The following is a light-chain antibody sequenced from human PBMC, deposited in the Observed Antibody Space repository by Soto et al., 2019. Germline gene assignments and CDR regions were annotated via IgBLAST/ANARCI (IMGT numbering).Light chain of an antibody. CDR3: SSFERSGTYV. V-gene: IGLV2-14*03. J-gene: IGLJ1*01. CDR2: EVS. CDR1: SSDVGNSNY. Sequence: QSALTQPASVSGSPGQSITISCTGTSSDVGNSNYVSWYQQHPGKAPRLILYEVSIRPSGVSTRFSGSKSGNTASLTISGLQAKDEADYHCSSFERSGTYVFGTGTKVTVL.